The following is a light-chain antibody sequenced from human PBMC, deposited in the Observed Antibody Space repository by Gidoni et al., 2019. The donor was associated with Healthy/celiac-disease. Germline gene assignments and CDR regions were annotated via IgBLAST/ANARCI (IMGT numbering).Light chain of an antibody. V-gene: IGKV1-39*01. Sequence: DIHMTQSPSSLSSSVGDRVTITCRASQSISSYLNWYQQKPGKDPKLLIYAASSLQSGVPSRFSGSGYGTDFTLTISSLQPEDFATYYCQQSYSTPFTFGPGTKVDIK. CDR1: QSISSY. J-gene: IGKJ3*01. CDR2: AAS. CDR3: QQSYSTPFT.